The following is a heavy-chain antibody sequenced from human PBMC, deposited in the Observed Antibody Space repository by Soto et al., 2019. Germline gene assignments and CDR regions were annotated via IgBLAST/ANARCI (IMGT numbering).Heavy chain of an antibody. J-gene: IGHJ4*02. CDR2: IKSKTDGGTT. CDR3: TTDLYYASSGYYSYFDY. Sequence: GGSLRLSCAASGLTFSNAWMSWVRQAPGKGLEWVGRIKSKTDGGTTDYAAPVKGRFTISRDDSKNTLYLQMNSLKTEDTAVYYCTTDLYYASSGYYSYFDYWGQGTLVTVSS. D-gene: IGHD3-22*01. CDR1: GLTFSNAW. V-gene: IGHV3-15*01.